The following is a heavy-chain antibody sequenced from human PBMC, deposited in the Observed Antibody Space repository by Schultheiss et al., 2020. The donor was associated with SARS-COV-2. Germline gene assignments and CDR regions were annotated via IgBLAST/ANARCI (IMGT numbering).Heavy chain of an antibody. CDR3: AREREAARNWFDP. D-gene: IGHD6-6*01. J-gene: IGHJ5*02. CDR1: GASISSSY. V-gene: IGHV4-59*01. Sequence: SETLSLTCTVSGASISSSYWTWIRQPPGKGLEWIGYIYYSGSTNYNPSLKSRVTISVDTSKNQLSLKLSSVTAADTAVYYCAREREAARNWFDPWGQGTLVTVSS. CDR2: IYYSGST.